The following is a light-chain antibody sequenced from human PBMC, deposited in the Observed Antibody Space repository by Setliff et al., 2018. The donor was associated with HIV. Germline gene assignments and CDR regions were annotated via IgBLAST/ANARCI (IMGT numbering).Light chain of an antibody. Sequence: ALTQPASVSGSPGQSITISCTGTSSDVGGYNYVSWYQQHPGKAPKVMIYEVSNRPSGVSNRFSGSKSGNTASLTISGLQAEDEADYYCSSYTSNSTKVFGTGTKV. CDR1: SSDVGGYNY. CDR3: SSYTSNSTKV. CDR2: EVS. J-gene: IGLJ1*01. V-gene: IGLV2-14*01.